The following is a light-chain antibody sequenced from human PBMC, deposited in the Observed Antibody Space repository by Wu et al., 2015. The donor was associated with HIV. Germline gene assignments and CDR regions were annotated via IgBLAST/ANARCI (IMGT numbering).Light chain of an antibody. CDR2: GAS. V-gene: IGKV1-39*01. CDR3: QRSYNSPYI. J-gene: IGKJ2*01. CDR1: QSVSTF. Sequence: DIQMTQSPSSLSASIGDRLTITCRTGQSVSTFLNWYQQKPGKAPKLLIYGASTLQSGVPSRFSGSGSGTDFTLTISSLLPEDFATYFCQRSYNSPYIFGQGTKLEIK.